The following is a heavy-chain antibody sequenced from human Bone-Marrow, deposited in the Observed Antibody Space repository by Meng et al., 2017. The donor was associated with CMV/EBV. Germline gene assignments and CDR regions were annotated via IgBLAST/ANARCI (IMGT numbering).Heavy chain of an antibody. CDR2: INHSGST. CDR3: ARRAPMTLGPFDI. CDR1: GGSFSGYY. J-gene: IGHJ3*02. V-gene: IGHV4-34*01. D-gene: IGHD3-22*01. Sequence: SETLSLTCAVYGGSFSGYYWSWIRQPPGKGLEWIGEINHSGSTNYNPSLKSRVTISVDTSKNQFSLKLSSVTAADTAVYYCARRAPMTLGPFDIWGQGTMVTVSS.